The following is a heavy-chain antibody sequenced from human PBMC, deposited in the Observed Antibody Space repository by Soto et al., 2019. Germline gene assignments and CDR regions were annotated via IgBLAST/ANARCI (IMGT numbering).Heavy chain of an antibody. CDR2: IYPGDSDT. J-gene: IGHJ4*01. Sequence: GESLKISCQGSGDRFTSYGSGWVSQMPGKGLEWMGIIYPGDSDTRYSPSFQGQVTISADKSISTAYLQWNSLRPEDTAVYYCARERVVNYTDYYFDYWGHGTLVTVSS. D-gene: IGHD3-16*02. V-gene: IGHV5-51*01. CDR3: ARERVVNYTDYYFDY. CDR1: GDRFTSYG.